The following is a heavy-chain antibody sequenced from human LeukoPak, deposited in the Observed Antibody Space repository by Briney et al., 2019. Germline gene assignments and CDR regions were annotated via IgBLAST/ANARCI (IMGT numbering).Heavy chain of an antibody. CDR2: IRYDGSNK. Sequence: GGSLRLSCAASGFTFSSYGMHWVRQAPGKGLEWVAFIRYDGSNKYYADSVKGRFTISRDNSKNTLYLQMNSLRAEDTAVYYCAKVPGGYRKIYFDYWGQGTLVTVSP. D-gene: IGHD5-12*01. J-gene: IGHJ4*02. V-gene: IGHV3-30*02. CDR1: GFTFSSYG. CDR3: AKVPGGYRKIYFDY.